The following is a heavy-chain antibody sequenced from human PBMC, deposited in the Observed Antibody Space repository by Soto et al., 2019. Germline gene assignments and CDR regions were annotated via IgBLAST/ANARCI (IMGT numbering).Heavy chain of an antibody. Sequence: GASVKVSCKASGGTFSSYAISWVRQAPGQGLEWMGGIIPIFGTANYAQKFQGRVTITADESTSTAYMELSSLRSEDTAVYYCASLGSGSYQLSRYGMDVWGQGTTVTVSS. V-gene: IGHV1-69*13. D-gene: IGHD3-10*01. CDR2: IIPIFGTA. J-gene: IGHJ6*02. CDR3: ASLGSGSYQLSRYGMDV. CDR1: GGTFSSYA.